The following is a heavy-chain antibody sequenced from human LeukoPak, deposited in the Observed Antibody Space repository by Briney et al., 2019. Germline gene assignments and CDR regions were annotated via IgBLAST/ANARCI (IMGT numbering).Heavy chain of an antibody. Sequence: TGGSLRLSCAASGFTFSSYAMSWVRQAPGKGLEWVSAISGSGGGTYYADSVKGRFTISRGNSKNTLYLQMNSLRAEDTAVYYCAKRYRYYFDYWGQGTLVTVSS. J-gene: IGHJ4*02. D-gene: IGHD1-14*01. CDR1: GFTFSSYA. CDR3: AKRYRYYFDY. V-gene: IGHV3-23*01. CDR2: ISGSGGGT.